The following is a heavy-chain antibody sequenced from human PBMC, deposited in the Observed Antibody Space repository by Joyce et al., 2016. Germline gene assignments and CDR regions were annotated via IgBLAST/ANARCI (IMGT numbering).Heavy chain of an antibody. D-gene: IGHD6-19*01. CDR3: ARDRKWLGDFDY. J-gene: IGHJ4*02. CDR1: GFTFSSYS. V-gene: IGHV3-48*01. CDR2: ISSSSTTI. Sequence: ELQLVESRGGLVLPGGSLRLSCVASGFTFSSYSMNWVRQAQGKGLEWVSYISSSSTTIFYADSVKGRFIISRDNAKNSLFLQMNSLRAEDTAVYYCARDRKWLGDFDYWGQGTLVTVSS.